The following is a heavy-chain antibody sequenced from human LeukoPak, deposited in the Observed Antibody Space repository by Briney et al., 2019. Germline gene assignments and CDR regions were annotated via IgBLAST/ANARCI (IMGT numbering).Heavy chain of an antibody. CDR1: GDSVSSNSAA. Sequence: SQTLSLTCAISGDSVSSNSAAWNWIRQSPSRGLEWLGRTYYRSKWHNDYAVSVKSRITINPDTSKNQFSLQLNSVTPEDTAVYYCARAGSSSLGGYYYYYMDVWGKGTTVTVSS. D-gene: IGHD6-6*01. CDR3: ARAGSSSLGGYYYYYMDV. V-gene: IGHV6-1*01. CDR2: TYYRSKWHN. J-gene: IGHJ6*03.